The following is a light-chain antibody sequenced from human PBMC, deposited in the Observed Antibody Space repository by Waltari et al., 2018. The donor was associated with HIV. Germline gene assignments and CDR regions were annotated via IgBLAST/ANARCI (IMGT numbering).Light chain of an antibody. V-gene: IGKV1-39*01. CDR3: QQSYSTPRT. Sequence: DIQMTQSPSSLSAAVGDGVTITCRASQSISSYLNWYQQKPGKAPKLLIYAASSLQSGVPSRFSGSGSGTDFTLTISSLQPEDFATYYCQQSYSTPRTFGQGTKVEIK. CDR1: QSISSY. CDR2: AAS. J-gene: IGKJ1*01.